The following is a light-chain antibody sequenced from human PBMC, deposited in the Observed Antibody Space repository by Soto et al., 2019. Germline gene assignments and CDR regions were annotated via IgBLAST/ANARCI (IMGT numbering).Light chain of an antibody. V-gene: IGKV3-20*01. Sequence: EIVLTQSPGTLSLSPGERATLYCRASQSVSNNYLSWYQQKPGQAPRLLIHAASSRATGIPDRFSGSGSGTDFTLTISRLEPEDFAVYYCQQYGESPRTFGQGTKVEFK. CDR1: QSVSNNY. J-gene: IGKJ1*01. CDR2: AAS. CDR3: QQYGESPRT.